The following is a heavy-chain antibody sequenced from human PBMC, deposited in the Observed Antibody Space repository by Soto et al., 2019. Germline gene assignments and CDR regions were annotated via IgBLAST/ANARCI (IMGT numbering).Heavy chain of an antibody. CDR2: INPSGGST. V-gene: IGHV1-46*03. Sequence: ASVKVSCKASGYTFTSYYMHWVRQAPGRGLEWMGIINPSGGSTSYAQKFQGRVTMTRDTSTSTVYMELSSLRSEDTAVYYCARVVTTGGYYYYYYMDVWGKGTTVTVSS. J-gene: IGHJ6*03. D-gene: IGHD4-17*01. CDR1: GYTFTSYY. CDR3: ARVVTTGGYYYYYYMDV.